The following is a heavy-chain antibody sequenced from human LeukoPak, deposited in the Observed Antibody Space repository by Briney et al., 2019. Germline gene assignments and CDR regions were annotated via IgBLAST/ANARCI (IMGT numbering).Heavy chain of an antibody. Sequence: SETLSLTCTVSGGSISSYYWSWIRQPPGKGLEWIGYIYYSGGTNYNPSLKSRVTISVDTSKNQSSLKLSSVTAADTAVYYCARGDTAMVVHYFDYWGQGTLVTVSS. CDR3: ARGDTAMVVHYFDY. D-gene: IGHD5-18*01. J-gene: IGHJ4*02. V-gene: IGHV4-59*08. CDR1: GGSISSYY. CDR2: IYYSGGT.